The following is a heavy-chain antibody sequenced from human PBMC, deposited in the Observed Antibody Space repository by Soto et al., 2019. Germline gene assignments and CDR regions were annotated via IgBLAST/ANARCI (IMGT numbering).Heavy chain of an antibody. CDR2: IYYSGST. CDR1: GGSISSYY. Sequence: SETLSLTCTVSGGSISSYYWSWIRQPPGKGLEWIGYIYYSGSTNYNPSLKSRVTISVDTSKNQFSLKLSSVTAADTAVYYCARAPHYDFWSGSPFDYWGQGTLVTAPQ. J-gene: IGHJ4*02. CDR3: ARAPHYDFWSGSPFDY. V-gene: IGHV4-59*01. D-gene: IGHD3-3*01.